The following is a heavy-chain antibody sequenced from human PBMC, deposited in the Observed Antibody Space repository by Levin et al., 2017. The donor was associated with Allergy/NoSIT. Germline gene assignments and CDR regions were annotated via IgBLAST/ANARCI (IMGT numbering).Heavy chain of an antibody. V-gene: IGHV3-73*01. CDR1: GFTFSGSA. CDR2: IRNKANSYAT. Sequence: GESLKISCAASGFTFSGSAMHWVRQASGKGLEWVGRIRNKANSYATAYAASVKGRFTISRDDSKNTAYLQMNSLKTEDTAVYYCTSGYYDFWSGYFDYWGQGTLVTVSS. J-gene: IGHJ4*02. D-gene: IGHD3-3*01. CDR3: TSGYYDFWSGYFDY.